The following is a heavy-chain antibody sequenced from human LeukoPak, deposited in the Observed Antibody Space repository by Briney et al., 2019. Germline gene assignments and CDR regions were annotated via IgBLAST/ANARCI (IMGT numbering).Heavy chain of an antibody. CDR3: ARGRPSYGSGSYYNEDY. CDR2: MNPNSGNT. D-gene: IGHD3-10*01. CDR1: GYTFTSYD. Sequence: ASMKVSCKASGYTFTSYDINWVRQATGQGLEWMGWMNPNSGNTGYAQKFQGRVTMTRNTSISTAYMELSSLRSEDTAVYYCARGRPSYGSGSYYNEDYRGQGTLVTVSS. V-gene: IGHV1-8*01. J-gene: IGHJ4*02.